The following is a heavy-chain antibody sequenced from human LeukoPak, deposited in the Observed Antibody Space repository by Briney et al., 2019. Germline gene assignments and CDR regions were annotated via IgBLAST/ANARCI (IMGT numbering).Heavy chain of an antibody. D-gene: IGHD2-15*01. Sequence: PGGSLRLSCAASGFTFSSYSMNWDRQAPGKGLEWVSSISSSSSYIYYADSVRGRFTISRDNARNSLYLQMNSLRGEDTAVYYCARDENAYCSGGSCSYFQHWGQGTLVTVSS. V-gene: IGHV3-21*01. CDR1: GFTFSSYS. CDR2: ISSSSSYI. J-gene: IGHJ1*01. CDR3: ARDENAYCSGGSCSYFQH.